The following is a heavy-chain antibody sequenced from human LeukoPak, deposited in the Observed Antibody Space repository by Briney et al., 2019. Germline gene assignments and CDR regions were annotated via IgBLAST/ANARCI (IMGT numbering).Heavy chain of an antibody. CDR3: ARPLDSSVSNYYYYYGMDV. CDR1: GYTFTSYD. Sequence: ASVKVSCKASGYTFTSYDINWVRQATGQGLEWMGWMNPNSGNTGYAQKFQGRVTMTRNTSISTAYMELSSLRSEDTAVYYCARPLDSSVSNYYYYYGMDVWGQGTTVTVSS. V-gene: IGHV1-8*01. CDR2: MNPNSGNT. D-gene: IGHD3-22*01. J-gene: IGHJ6*02.